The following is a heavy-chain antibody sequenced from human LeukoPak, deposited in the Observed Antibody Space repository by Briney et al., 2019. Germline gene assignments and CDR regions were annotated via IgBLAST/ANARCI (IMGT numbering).Heavy chain of an antibody. D-gene: IGHD4-11*01. J-gene: IGHJ5*02. CDR2: ISGSGDIT. CDR3: AKGGSATITTGGFDP. CDR1: GFSFSSYA. V-gene: IGHV3-23*01. Sequence: GGSLRLSCAASGFSFSSYAMSWVRQAPGKGLEWVSGISGSGDITYYADSVKGRFTISGDNSKNTLYLQVNSLRAEDTAIYYCAKGGSATITTGGFDPWGQGTLVTVSS.